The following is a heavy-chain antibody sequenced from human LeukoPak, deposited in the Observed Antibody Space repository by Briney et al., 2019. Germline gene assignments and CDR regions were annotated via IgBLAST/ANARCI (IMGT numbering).Heavy chain of an antibody. CDR3: ARHRAEMATITDDTFDM. J-gene: IGHJ3*02. CDR2: FYTIGDT. CDR1: GTSITPYS. V-gene: IGHV4-4*09. D-gene: IGHD5-24*01. Sequence: SETLSLTCIVSGTSITPYSWSWIRQPPGRGLKWIAYFYTIGDTHQNPSLKRRVTMSIDASKNQFSLKLSSMTAADTAVYYCARHRAEMATITDDTFDMWGQGTMVTVSS.